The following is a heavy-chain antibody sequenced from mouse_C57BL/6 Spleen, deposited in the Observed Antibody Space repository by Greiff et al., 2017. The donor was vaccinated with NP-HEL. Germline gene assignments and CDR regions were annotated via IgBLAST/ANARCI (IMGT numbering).Heavy chain of an antibody. CDR2: INPSSGYT. Sequence: QVQLQQSGAELVRPGASVKMSCKASGYTFTSYTMHWVKQRPGQGLEWIGYINPSSGYTKYNQKFKDKATLTADKSSSTAYMQLGSLTSEDSAVYHCARTHERWRRGTALTVSS. J-gene: IGHJ2*01. V-gene: IGHV1-4*01. CDR3: ARTHER. CDR1: GYTFTSYT.